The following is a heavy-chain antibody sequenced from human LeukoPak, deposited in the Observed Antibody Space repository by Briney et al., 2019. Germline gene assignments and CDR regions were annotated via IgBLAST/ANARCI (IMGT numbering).Heavy chain of an antibody. CDR2: VYDNDII. V-gene: IGHV4-59*01. CDR1: GTPIRSYF. Sequence: ETLSLTCSVSGTPIRSYFWSWIRQSPGKGLEWIGYVYDNDIIKFNPSLGSRVTILVDRSKSQFSLKLRSVTAADVAVYYCARGLVLATDDAFDIWGPGTMVTVSS. D-gene: IGHD5-12*01. CDR3: ARGLVLATDDAFDI. J-gene: IGHJ3*02.